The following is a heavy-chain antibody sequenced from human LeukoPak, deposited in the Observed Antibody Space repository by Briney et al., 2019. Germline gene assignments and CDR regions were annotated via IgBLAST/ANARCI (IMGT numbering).Heavy chain of an antibody. CDR2: IYTSGST. Sequence: KTSETLSLTCTVSGGSISSYYWSWIRQPAGKGLEWIGRIYTSGSTDYNPSLKSRVTMSVDTSKNQFSLRLTSVTAADTAVYYCARGPPPDFDYWGQGTLVTVSS. V-gene: IGHV4-4*07. CDR3: ARGPPPDFDY. J-gene: IGHJ4*02. CDR1: GGSISSYY.